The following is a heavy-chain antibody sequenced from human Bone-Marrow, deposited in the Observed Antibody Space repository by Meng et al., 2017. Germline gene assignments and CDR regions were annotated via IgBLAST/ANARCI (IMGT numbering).Heavy chain of an antibody. V-gene: IGHV4-61*02. D-gene: IGHD3-10*01. CDR1: GGSISNGSYY. Sequence: LRLSCTVSGGSISNGSYYWSWIRQPAGKGLEWIGRIYTSGSTNYNPSLKSRVTISVDTSKNQFSLKLSSVTAADTAVYYCARERSWFGELLYAFDIWGQGTMVTVSS. J-gene: IGHJ3*02. CDR2: IYTSGST. CDR3: ARERSWFGELLYAFDI.